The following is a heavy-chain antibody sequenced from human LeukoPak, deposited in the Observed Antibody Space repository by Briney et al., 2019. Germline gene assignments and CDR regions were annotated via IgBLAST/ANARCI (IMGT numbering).Heavy chain of an antibody. D-gene: IGHD6-13*01. CDR2: ITAYNDNT. CDR3: ARVLWSIAAAGAFDY. J-gene: IGHJ4*02. V-gene: IGHV1-18*01. Sequence: AASVKVSCKASGYSFIKYGLTWARQAPGQGLEWMGWITAYNDNTKYAQKFQDRVTVTRDASTSTAYMELRSLRSDDTAVYYCARVLWSIAAAGAFDYWGQGTLVTVSS. CDR1: GYSFIKYG.